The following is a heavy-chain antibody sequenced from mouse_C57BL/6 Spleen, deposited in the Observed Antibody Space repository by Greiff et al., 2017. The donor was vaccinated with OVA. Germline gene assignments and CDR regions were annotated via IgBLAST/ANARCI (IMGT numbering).Heavy chain of an antibody. Sequence: EVMLVQSGPELVKPGASVKIPCKASGYTFTDYNMDWVKQSHGKSLEWIGDINPNNGGTIYNQKFKGKATLTVDKSSSTAYMELRSLTSEDTAVYYCARSKWYYGLGDYFDYWGQGTTLTVSS. CDR1: GYTFTDYN. V-gene: IGHV1-18*01. J-gene: IGHJ2*01. D-gene: IGHD1-1*01. CDR3: ARSKWYYGLGDYFDY. CDR2: INPNNGGT.